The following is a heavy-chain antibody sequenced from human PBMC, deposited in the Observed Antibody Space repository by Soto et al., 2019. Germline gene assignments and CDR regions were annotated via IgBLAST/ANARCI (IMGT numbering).Heavy chain of an antibody. CDR2: ISSSGSTI. D-gene: IGHD3-22*01. CDR3: ARERGPYYYDSSGYYGSFDY. CDR1: GFTFSSYS. V-gene: IGHV3-48*04. J-gene: IGHJ4*02. Sequence: PGGSLSRSCAASGFTFSSYSMNWVRQAPGKGLEWVSSISSSGSTIYYADSVKGRFTISRDNAKNSLYLQMNSLRAEDTAVYYCARERGPYYYDSSGYYGSFDYWGQGTLVTVPQ.